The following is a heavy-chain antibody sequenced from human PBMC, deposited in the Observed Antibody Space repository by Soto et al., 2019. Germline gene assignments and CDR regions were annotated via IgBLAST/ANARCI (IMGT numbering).Heavy chain of an antibody. D-gene: IGHD3-22*01. Sequence: SETLSLTCAVYGGSFSGYYWSWIRQPPGKGLEWIGEINHSGSTTYNPSLKSRVTISVATSKNQFSLKRSSVTAADTAVYYCARGGKVTYYYDSRSFDYWGQGTLVTVSS. CDR2: INHSGST. CDR3: ARGGKVTYYYDSRSFDY. J-gene: IGHJ4*02. CDR1: GGSFSGYY. V-gene: IGHV4-34*01.